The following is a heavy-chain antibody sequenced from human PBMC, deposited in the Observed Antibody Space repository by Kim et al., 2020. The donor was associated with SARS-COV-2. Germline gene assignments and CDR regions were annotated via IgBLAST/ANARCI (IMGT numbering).Heavy chain of an antibody. CDR3: ATGENKEMVYFDY. D-gene: IGHD2-8*01. V-gene: IGHV1-3*01. J-gene: IGHJ4*02. CDR1: GYTFTNYA. CDR2: INAGNGNT. Sequence: ASVKVSCKASGYTFTNYAMHWVRQAPGQTLEWMGWINAGNGNTKYTQKFQGRVTITRDTSASTAYMELRSLRSEDTAVYYCATGENKEMVYFDYWGQGTLVTVSS.